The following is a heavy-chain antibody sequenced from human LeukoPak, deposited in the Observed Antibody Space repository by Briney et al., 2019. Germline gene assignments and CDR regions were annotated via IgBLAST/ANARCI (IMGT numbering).Heavy chain of an antibody. J-gene: IGHJ4*02. CDR1: GFTVSSNY. D-gene: IGHD2-8*01. CDR3: AKDLRPDGVDNFDH. V-gene: IGHV3-53*01. Sequence: PGGSLRLSCAASGFTVSSNYMSWVRQAPGKGLEWVSVIYSDGSTYYADSAKGRFTISRDNSKNTLYLQMNSLRVEDTAIYYCAKDLRPDGVDNFDHWGQGILVTVSS. CDR2: IYSDGST.